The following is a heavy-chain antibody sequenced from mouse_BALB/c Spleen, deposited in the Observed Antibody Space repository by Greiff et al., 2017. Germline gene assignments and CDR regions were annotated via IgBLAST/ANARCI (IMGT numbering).Heavy chain of an antibody. CDR3: ARYFTTAYAMDD. D-gene: IGHD1-2*01. V-gene: IGHV1-7*01. Sequence: VKLMESGAELAKPGASVMMSCKASGYTFTSYWMHWVKQRPGQGLEWIGYINPSTGYTEYNQKFKDKATLTADKSSSTAYMQLSSLTSEVSAVYCCARYFTTAYAMDDGGQGTSVTVSA. J-gene: IGHJ4*01. CDR2: INPSTGYT. CDR1: GYTFTSYW.